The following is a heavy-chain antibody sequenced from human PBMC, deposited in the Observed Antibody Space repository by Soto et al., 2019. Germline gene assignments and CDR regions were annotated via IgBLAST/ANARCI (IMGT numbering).Heavy chain of an antibody. J-gene: IGHJ6*02. CDR1: GFTFSSYW. CDR2: IKQDGSEK. D-gene: IGHD3-3*01. Sequence: GGSLRLSCAASGFTFSSYWMSWVRQAPGKGLEWVANIKQDGSEKYYVDSVKGRFTISRDNAKNSLYLQMNSLRAEDTAVYYCARVISDDFWSGQESYYYGMDVWGQGTTVTVSS. V-gene: IGHV3-7*01. CDR3: ARVISDDFWSGQESYYYGMDV.